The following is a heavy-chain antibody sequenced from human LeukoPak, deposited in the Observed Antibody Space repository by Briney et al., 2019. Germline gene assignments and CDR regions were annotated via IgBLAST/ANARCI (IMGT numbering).Heavy chain of an antibody. J-gene: IGHJ4*02. V-gene: IGHV4-61*01. CDR2: IYYSGST. CDR3: ARGLRDGYNRFYDH. D-gene: IGHD5-24*01. CDR1: GGSDSSGSYS. Sequence: SETLSLTCTVPGGSDSSGSYSWSWIRQPPGKGPEWIGYIYYSGSTNYNPSLKSRVTTSVDTSKNQFSLKLTSVTAADTAVYYCARGLRDGYNRFYDHWGQGTLVTVSS.